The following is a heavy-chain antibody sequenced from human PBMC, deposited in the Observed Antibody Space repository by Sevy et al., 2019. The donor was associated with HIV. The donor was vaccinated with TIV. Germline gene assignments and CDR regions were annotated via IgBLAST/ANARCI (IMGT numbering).Heavy chain of an antibody. CDR1: GFTFSSYG. CDR2: IWYDGSNK. CDR3: ARLVPYYYYGMDV. Sequence: LSLTCAASGFTFSSYGMHWVRQAPGKGLEWVAVIWYDGSNKYYADSVKGRFTISRDNSKNTLYLQMNSLRAEDTAVYYCARLVPYYYYGMDVWGHGTTVTVSS. V-gene: IGHV3-33*01. D-gene: IGHD3-9*01. J-gene: IGHJ6*02.